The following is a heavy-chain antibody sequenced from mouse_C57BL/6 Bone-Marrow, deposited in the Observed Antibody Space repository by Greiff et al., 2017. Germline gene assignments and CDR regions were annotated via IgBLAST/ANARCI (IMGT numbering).Heavy chain of an antibody. Sequence: QVQLQQSGAELARPGASVKLSCKASGYTFTSYGISWVKQRTGQGLEWIGEIYPRSGNTYYNEKFKGKATLTADKSSSTAYMELRSLTSEDSAVYFCARFSYGNYFYAMDYGGQGTSVTVSS. D-gene: IGHD2-1*01. V-gene: IGHV1-81*01. CDR1: GYTFTSYG. CDR3: ARFSYGNYFYAMDY. J-gene: IGHJ4*01. CDR2: IYPRSGNT.